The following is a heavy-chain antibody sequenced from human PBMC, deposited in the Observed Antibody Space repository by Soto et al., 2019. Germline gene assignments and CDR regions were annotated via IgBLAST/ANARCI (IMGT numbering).Heavy chain of an antibody. Sequence: SETLSLTCTVSGGSISSYYWTWIRQPPGKGLEWIGYISYSGSTNYNPSLKSRVTISVDTSKNQFSLKLSSVTAADTAVYYCASQNYDILTGPTVWGQGTLVTVSS. J-gene: IGHJ4*02. V-gene: IGHV4-59*12. CDR3: ASQNYDILTGPTV. D-gene: IGHD3-9*01. CDR2: ISYSGST. CDR1: GGSISSYY.